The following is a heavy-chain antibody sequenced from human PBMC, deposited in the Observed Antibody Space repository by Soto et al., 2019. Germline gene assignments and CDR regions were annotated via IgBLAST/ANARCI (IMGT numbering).Heavy chain of an antibody. CDR2: ISAYNGNT. CDR1: GYTFTSYG. Sequence: QVQLVQSGAEVKKPGASVKVSCKASGYTFTSYGISWVRQAPGQGLEWMGWISAYNGNTNYAQKLQGRVTMTTDTSTSTAYMELRSLRSDDTAVYYCASFILPDIVVVPASPAYYYGMDVWGQGTTVTVSS. J-gene: IGHJ6*02. V-gene: IGHV1-18*01. CDR3: ASFILPDIVVVPASPAYYYGMDV. D-gene: IGHD2-2*01.